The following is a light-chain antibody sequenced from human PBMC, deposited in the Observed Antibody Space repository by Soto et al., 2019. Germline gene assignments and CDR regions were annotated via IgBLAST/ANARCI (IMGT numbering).Light chain of an antibody. J-gene: IGKJ5*01. CDR1: QSISNY. Sequence: DIQMTQSPSSLSASVGDRVIITCRASQSISNYINWYQQKPGKAPKLLIFAASSLQSGVPSRFSGSGSGTNFTLTNSGLQPEDVADYYCQQSYCAPINFGQGTRLEIK. V-gene: IGKV1-39*01. CDR2: AAS. CDR3: QQSYCAPIN.